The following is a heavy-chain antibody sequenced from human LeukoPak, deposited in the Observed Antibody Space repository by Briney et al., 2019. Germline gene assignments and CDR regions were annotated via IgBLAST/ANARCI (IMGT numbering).Heavy chain of an antibody. J-gene: IGHJ6*03. CDR1: GFTFSSYS. CDR3: ARSGYDHYYYYYYMDV. CDR2: ISSSSSTI. Sequence: GGSLRLSRAASGFTFSSYSMNWVRQAPGKGLEWVSYISSSSSTIYYADSVKGRFTISRDNAKNSLYLQMNSLRAEDTAVYYCARSGYDHYYYYYYMDVWGKGTTVTVSS. D-gene: IGHD5-12*01. V-gene: IGHV3-48*01.